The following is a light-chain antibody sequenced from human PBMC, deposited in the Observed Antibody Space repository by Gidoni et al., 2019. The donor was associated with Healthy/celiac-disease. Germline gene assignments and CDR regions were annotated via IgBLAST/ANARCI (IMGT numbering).Light chain of an antibody. CDR1: QSVSSY. CDR2: DAS. CDR3: QQRSNWRCS. J-gene: IGKJ2*04. V-gene: IGKV3-11*01. Sequence: EIVLTQSPATLSLSPGERATLSCRASQSVSSYLAWYQQKPGQAPRLLIYDASNRATGIPARFSCSGSGTDFTLTISSLEPEDFAVYYCQQRSNWRCSFGQGTKLEIK.